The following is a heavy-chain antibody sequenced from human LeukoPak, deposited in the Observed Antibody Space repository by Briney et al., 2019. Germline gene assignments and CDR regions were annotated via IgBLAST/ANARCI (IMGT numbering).Heavy chain of an antibody. J-gene: IGHJ4*02. Sequence: GGSLRLSCSASGFTFSNYAMYWVRQAPGKGLESVSAINSNGGSTYYANSVKGRFTISRDNSKNTLYLQMGSLRAEDMAVYYCARCSGGACYYDYWGQGTLVTVSS. CDR1: GFTFSNYA. CDR3: ARCSGGACYYDY. D-gene: IGHD2-15*01. CDR2: INSNGGST. V-gene: IGHV3-64*01.